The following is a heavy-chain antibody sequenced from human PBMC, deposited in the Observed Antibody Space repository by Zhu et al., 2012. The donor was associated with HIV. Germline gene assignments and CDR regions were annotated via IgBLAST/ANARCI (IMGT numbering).Heavy chain of an antibody. J-gene: IGHJ4*02. CDR1: GCFISSGYY. Sequence: QVQLQESGPGLVKPSETLSLTCAVSGCFISSGYYWGWIRQPPGKGLEWIETIHQSGSTYYNSSLKSRVTISVDTSKNQFSLNLSSVTAADTAMYYCARLRDYESSGSYYFDYWGQGTLVTVSS. D-gene: IGHD3-22*01. CDR2: IHQSGST. CDR3: ARLRDYESSGSYYFDY. V-gene: IGHV4-38-2*01.